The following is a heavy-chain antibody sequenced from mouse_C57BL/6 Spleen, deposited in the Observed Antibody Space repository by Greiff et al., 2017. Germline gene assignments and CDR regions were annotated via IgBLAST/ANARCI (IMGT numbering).Heavy chain of an antibody. V-gene: IGHV14-3*01. CDR2: IDPANGNT. J-gene: IGHJ4*01. Sequence: VQLQQSVAELVRPGASVKLSCTASGFNIKNTYMHWVKQRPEQGLEWIGRIDPANGNTKYAPKFQGKATLTADTSSNTAYRQLSSLPSKDTANYYGASTNWYAMDYWGQGTSVTVSS. CDR1: GFNIKNTY. CDR3: ASTNWYAMDY. D-gene: IGHD4-1*01.